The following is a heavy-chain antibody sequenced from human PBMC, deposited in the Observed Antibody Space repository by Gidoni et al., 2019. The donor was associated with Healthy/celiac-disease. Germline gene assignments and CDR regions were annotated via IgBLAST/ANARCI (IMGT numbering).Heavy chain of an antibody. CDR3: ARGSPGVVTEGYFDY. Sequence: QVQLVESGGGVVQPGRSLRLSCAASGFPFSSYAMHWVRQAPGKGLEWVAVISYDGSNKYYADSVKGRFTISRDNSKNTLYLQMNSLRAEDTAVYYCARGSPGVVTEGYFDYWGQGTLVTVSS. D-gene: IGHD2-15*01. J-gene: IGHJ4*02. V-gene: IGHV3-30-3*01. CDR1: GFPFSSYA. CDR2: ISYDGSNK.